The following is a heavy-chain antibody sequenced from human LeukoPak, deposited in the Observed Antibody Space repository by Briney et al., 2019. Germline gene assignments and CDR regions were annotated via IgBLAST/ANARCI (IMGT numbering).Heavy chain of an antibody. J-gene: IGHJ6*02. CDR2: IGTAGDT. CDR1: GFMFSSYD. D-gene: IGHD6-13*01. CDR3: ARVPYTSSRSGRPYYYGMDV. Sequence: GESLRLSCAASGFMFSSYDMHWVRQVPGKGLEWVSAIGTAGDTHYPDSVKGRFTISRENAKNSLYLQMNSLRVGDTAVYYCARVPYTSSRSGRPYYYGMDVWGQGTTVTVSS. V-gene: IGHV3-13*01.